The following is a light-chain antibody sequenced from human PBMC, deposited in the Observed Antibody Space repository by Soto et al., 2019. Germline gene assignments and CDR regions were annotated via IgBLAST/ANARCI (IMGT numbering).Light chain of an antibody. J-gene: IGKJ1*01. CDR3: QHYSCWLWT. CDR1: QSVGTK. CDR2: GAS. V-gene: IGKV3-15*01. Sequence: VVITDRPTTKNVSPGERANLSCRASQSVGTKLAWYQQTPGQAPRLLIYGASNRATGVPARISGSVSGTEFTLTIAILQAEDVVIYYSQHYSCWLWTFGQGTIVDVK.